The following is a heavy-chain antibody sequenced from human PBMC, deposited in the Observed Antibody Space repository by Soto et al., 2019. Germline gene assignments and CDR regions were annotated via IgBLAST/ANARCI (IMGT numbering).Heavy chain of an antibody. J-gene: IGHJ4*02. Sequence: EVQLVESGGDLVQPGGSLRLSCAASGFTFDTYSMNWVRQAPGKGLEWVAYISYTETKHYADSVAGRFTISRDNAKNSLYLQMNSLRVEDTAVYFCTSDPHALDFWGQGTLVTVSS. CDR2: ISYTETK. CDR1: GFTFDTYS. CDR3: TSDPHALDF. V-gene: IGHV3-48*01.